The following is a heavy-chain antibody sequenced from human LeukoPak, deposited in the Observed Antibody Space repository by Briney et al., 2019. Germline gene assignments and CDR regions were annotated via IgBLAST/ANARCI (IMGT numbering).Heavy chain of an antibody. Sequence: GASVKVSCKASGYTFTSYYMHWVRQAPGQGLEWMGGIIPIFGTANYAQKFQGRVTITTDESTSTAYMELSSLRSEDTAVYYCARDYDSSGYYGPWGQGTLVTVSS. CDR2: IIPIFGTA. D-gene: IGHD3-22*01. CDR1: GYTFTSYY. J-gene: IGHJ5*02. CDR3: ARDYDSSGYYGP. V-gene: IGHV1-69*05.